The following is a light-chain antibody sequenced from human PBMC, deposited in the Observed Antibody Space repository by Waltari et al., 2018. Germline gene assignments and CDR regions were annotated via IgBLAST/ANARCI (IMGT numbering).Light chain of an antibody. CDR3: CSYAGTWV. Sequence: QSALTQPRAASGSPGQPVTMSLTGTGTDFVYYHYASWYQHLTGNAPKLIIYDVTQRPSGVPDRFSGSRSGNSASLTISGLQAEDEADYYCCSYAGTWVFGGGTKLTVL. J-gene: IGLJ3*02. CDR1: GTDFVYYHY. V-gene: IGLV2-11*01. CDR2: DVT.